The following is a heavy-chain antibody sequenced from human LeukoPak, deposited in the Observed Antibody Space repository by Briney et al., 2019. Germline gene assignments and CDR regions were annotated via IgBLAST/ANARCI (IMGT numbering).Heavy chain of an antibody. V-gene: IGHV1-18*04. J-gene: IGHJ5*01. D-gene: IGHD6-19*01. Sequence: ASVKVSCKASGYTFKNYGISWVRQAPGQGLEWMGWISTYNGDTKHAQKVQGRLTLTADASTSTAYMEVRGLRSDDTAVYYCARDPSNTRGWYIWFDFWGQGTLVTVSS. CDR3: ARDPSNTRGWYIWFDF. CDR1: GYTFKNYG. CDR2: ISTYNGDT.